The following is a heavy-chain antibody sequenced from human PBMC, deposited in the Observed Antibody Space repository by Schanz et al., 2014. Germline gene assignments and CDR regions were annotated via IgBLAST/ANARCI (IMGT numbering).Heavy chain of an antibody. J-gene: IGHJ4*02. Sequence: GGSLRLSCAASGFSFSDHAMSWVRQAPGKGLEWLSVISASGGDTYYADSVKGRFTISRDNSKNTLYLQMNSLRAEDTAVYYCARDHTTESYYSAGPPIDYWGQGTLVTVSS. CDR2: ISASGGDT. V-gene: IGHV3-23*01. CDR1: GFSFSDHA. CDR3: ARDHTTESYYSAGPPIDY. D-gene: IGHD1-26*01.